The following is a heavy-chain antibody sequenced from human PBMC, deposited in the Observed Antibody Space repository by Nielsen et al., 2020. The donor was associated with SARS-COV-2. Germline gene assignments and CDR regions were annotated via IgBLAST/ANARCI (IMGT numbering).Heavy chain of an antibody. CDR3: AKRAPWYYGSGKYFDY. CDR2: INHSGST. Sequence: SETLSLTCAVYGGSFSGYYRSWIRQPPGKGREWIGEINHSGSTNYNPSLKSRVTISVDTSKNQFSLKLSSVTAADTAVYYCAKRAPWYYGSGKYFDYWGQGTLVTVSS. D-gene: IGHD3-10*01. V-gene: IGHV4-34*01. J-gene: IGHJ4*02. CDR1: GGSFSGYY.